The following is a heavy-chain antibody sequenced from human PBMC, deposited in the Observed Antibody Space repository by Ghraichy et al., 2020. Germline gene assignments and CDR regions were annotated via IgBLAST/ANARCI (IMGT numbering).Heavy chain of an antibody. D-gene: IGHD6-19*01. CDR1: GFTFSSYE. J-gene: IGHJ6*02. Sequence: GGSLRLSCAASGFTFSSYEMNWVRQAPGKGLEWVSYISSSGSTIYYADSVKGRFTISRDNAKNSLYLQMNSLRAEDTAVYYCASLYPPYSSGVIYYYGMDVWGQGTTVTVSS. CDR2: ISSSGSTI. CDR3: ASLYPPYSSGVIYYYGMDV. V-gene: IGHV3-48*03.